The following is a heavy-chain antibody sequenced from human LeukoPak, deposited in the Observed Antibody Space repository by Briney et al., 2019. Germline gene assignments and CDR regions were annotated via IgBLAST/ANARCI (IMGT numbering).Heavy chain of an antibody. Sequence: PSQTLSLTCAVYGGSFSGYYCSWIRQPPGKGLEWIGEINHSGSTNYNPYLKSRVTISVDTSKNQFSLKLSSVTAADTAVYYCARNIVGAHPDWGQGTLVTVSS. V-gene: IGHV4-34*01. CDR1: GGSFSGYY. D-gene: IGHD1-26*01. CDR2: INHSGST. CDR3: ARNIVGAHPD. J-gene: IGHJ4*02.